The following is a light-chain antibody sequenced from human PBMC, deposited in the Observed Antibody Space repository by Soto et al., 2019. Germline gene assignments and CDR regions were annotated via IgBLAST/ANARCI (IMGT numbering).Light chain of an antibody. CDR2: DAS. J-gene: IGKJ2*01. V-gene: IGKV3D-15*01. Sequence: EIVMTQSPATLSVSPGERATLSCRASQTVGSNLAWYQQKRGQAPRLLIYDASTRATGIPARFSGRGSGTDFTLTIRRLRSEDFALYYCQQYNYWPRTFGQGSKLEIK. CDR1: QTVGSN. CDR3: QQYNYWPRT.